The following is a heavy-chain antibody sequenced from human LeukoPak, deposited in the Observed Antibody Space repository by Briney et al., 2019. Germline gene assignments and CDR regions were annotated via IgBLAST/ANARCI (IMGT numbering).Heavy chain of an antibody. CDR3: ARVLSFLITMVWGVIFY. CDR2: VGIAGDT. J-gene: IGHJ4*02. CDR1: GFTFSSYD. Sequence: GGSLRLSCAACGFTFSSYDMHWVRQATGKGLEWVSGVGIAGDTYYPGSVKGQFTVSRENAKNSLYLQMNSLRAGDTAVYYCARVLSFLITMVWGVIFYWGQGTLVTVSS. D-gene: IGHD3-10*01. V-gene: IGHV3-13*03.